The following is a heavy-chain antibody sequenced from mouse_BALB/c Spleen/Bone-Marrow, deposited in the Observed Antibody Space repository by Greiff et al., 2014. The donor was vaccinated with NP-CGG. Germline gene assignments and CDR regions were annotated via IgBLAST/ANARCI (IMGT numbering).Heavy chain of an antibody. D-gene: IGHD2-2*01. J-gene: IGHJ4*01. Sequence: VQLQQSGPELVKPGASVKMSCKASGYTFTSYVMHWVKQKPGQGLEWIGYINPYNDGTKYNELFNGKATLTSDKSTSTAFMELSSLTSKDSAVYYCARYGFYAMDYWGQGTSVTVSS. CDR1: GYTFTSYV. CDR3: ARYGFYAMDY. CDR2: INPYNDGT. V-gene: IGHV1-14*01.